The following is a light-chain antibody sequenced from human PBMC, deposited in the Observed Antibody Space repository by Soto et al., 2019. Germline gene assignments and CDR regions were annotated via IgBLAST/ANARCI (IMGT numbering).Light chain of an antibody. J-gene: IGLJ1*01. Sequence: QSALTQPPSASGSPGQSVTISCTGTSSDVGGYNYVSWYQQHPGKAPKLMIYEVNKRPSGVPERFSGSKSGNTASLTVSGLQAEDEADYYCCSHAGSNNVYVFGTGTKLTV. CDR3: CSHAGSNNVYV. CDR2: EVN. CDR1: SSDVGGYNY. V-gene: IGLV2-8*01.